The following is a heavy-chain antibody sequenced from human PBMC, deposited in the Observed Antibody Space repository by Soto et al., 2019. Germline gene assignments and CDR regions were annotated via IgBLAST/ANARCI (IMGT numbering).Heavy chain of an antibody. CDR2: IDTHSGDT. J-gene: IGHJ5*02. V-gene: IGHV1-3*04. Sequence: ASVKVSCKSSGYTFNEYGIHWVRQAPGQRPEWMGWIDTHSGDTRYSQRFQDRLTLTRETSANTVYMNLGSLRPEDTAVYFCARDKMRFFLGKPRFNWFDPWGQGTLVTVSS. D-gene: IGHD3-3*01. CDR3: ARDKMRFFLGKPRFNWFDP. CDR1: GYTFNEYG.